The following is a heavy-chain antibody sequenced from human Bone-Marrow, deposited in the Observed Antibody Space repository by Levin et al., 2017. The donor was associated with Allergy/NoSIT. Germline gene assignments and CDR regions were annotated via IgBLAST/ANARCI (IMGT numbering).Heavy chain of an antibody. V-gene: IGHV4-30-4*01. CDR2: IYYSGST. CDR1: GGSISSGDYY. J-gene: IGHJ6*02. CDR3: AREVMELPSGNYYYGMDV. Sequence: NPSETLSLTCTVSGGSISSGDYYWSWIRQPPGKGLEWIGYIYYSGSTYYNPSLKSRVTISVDTSKNQFSLKLSSVTAADTAVYYCAREVMELPSGNYYYGMDVWGQGTTVTVSS. D-gene: IGHD1-7*01.